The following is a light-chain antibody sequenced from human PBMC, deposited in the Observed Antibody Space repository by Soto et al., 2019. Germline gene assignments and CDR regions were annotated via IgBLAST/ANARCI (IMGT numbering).Light chain of an antibody. J-gene: IGLJ1*01. CDR2: EVS. V-gene: IGLV2-14*01. CDR3: SSYTSSSTSYV. Sequence: QSALTQPASVSGAPGQSITISCTGYSSDVGGYTHVSWYQQHPGKAPKLMIYEVSYRPSGVSNRFSGSKSGNTASLTISGLRAEDEAEYYCSSYTSSSTSYVFGTGTKLTVL. CDR1: SSDVGGYTH.